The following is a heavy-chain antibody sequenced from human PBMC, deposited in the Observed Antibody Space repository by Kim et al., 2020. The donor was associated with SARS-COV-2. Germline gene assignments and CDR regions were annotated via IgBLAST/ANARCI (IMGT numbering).Heavy chain of an antibody. CDR3: ARDLGYCSSTSCENDY. Sequence: GGSLRLSCAASGFTFSSYGMHWVRQAPGKGLEWVAVIWYDGSNKYYADSGKGRFTISRDNSKNTLYLQMNSLRAEDTAVYYCARDLGYCSSTSCENDYWGQGTLVTVSS. CDR1: GFTFSSYG. J-gene: IGHJ4*02. V-gene: IGHV3-33*01. CDR2: IWYDGSNK. D-gene: IGHD2-2*01.